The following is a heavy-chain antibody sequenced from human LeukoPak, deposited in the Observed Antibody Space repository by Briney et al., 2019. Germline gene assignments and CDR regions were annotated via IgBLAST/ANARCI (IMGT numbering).Heavy chain of an antibody. J-gene: IGHJ4*02. CDR3: ARGGGYSYGFYYFDY. D-gene: IGHD5-18*01. CDR1: GYTFTGYY. Sequence: GASVKVSCKASGYTFTGYYIHWVRQAPGQGLEWMGWINPNSGGTNYAQKFQGRVTMTRDTSISTAYMELSRLRSDDTAVYYCARGGGYSYGFYYFDYWGQGTLVTVSS. CDR2: INPNSGGT. V-gene: IGHV1-2*02.